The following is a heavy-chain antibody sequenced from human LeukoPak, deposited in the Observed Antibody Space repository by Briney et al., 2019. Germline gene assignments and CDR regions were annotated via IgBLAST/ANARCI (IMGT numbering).Heavy chain of an antibody. CDR3: ARDDSGAKVDIDY. J-gene: IGHJ4*02. CDR1: GYSFVDYG. Sequence: AAVKVSCKASGYSFVDYGFSWVRQAPGQGLDGLGWSSAYNGNRNYAQKVEGRVTMTTDTSTSTPYMELRGLRPDDTAVYYCARDDSGAKVDIDYWGQGTLLIVSS. D-gene: IGHD5-12*01. CDR2: SSAYNGNR. V-gene: IGHV1-18*01.